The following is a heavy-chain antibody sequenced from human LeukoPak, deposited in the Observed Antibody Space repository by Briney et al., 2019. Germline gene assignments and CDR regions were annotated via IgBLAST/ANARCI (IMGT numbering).Heavy chain of an antibody. J-gene: IGHJ4*02. D-gene: IGHD6-19*01. CDR2: IYSSGRT. CDR1: GYSISSNNW. Sequence: SETLSLTCTVSGYSISSNNWWGWIRQPPGKGLEWIGYIYSSGRTYYNPSLKSRVTMSVDTSKNQFSLNLSSVTAVDTAVYYCARKEYSSGSFDYWGQGTLVTVSS. V-gene: IGHV4-28*01. CDR3: ARKEYSSGSFDY.